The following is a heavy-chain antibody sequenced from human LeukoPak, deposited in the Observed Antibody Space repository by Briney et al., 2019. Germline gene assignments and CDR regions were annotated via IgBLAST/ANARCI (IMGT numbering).Heavy chain of an antibody. J-gene: IGHJ5*02. V-gene: IGHV3-21*01. CDR2: ISSSSSYI. D-gene: IGHD5-12*01. CDR1: GFTFSNYS. Sequence: GGSLRLSCAASGFTFSNYSMNWVRQAPGKGLEWVSSISSSSSYIYYADSVKGRFTISRDNAKNSLYLQMNSLRAEDTAVYYCARSTYGGYEDWFDPWGQGTLVTVSS. CDR3: ARSTYGGYEDWFDP.